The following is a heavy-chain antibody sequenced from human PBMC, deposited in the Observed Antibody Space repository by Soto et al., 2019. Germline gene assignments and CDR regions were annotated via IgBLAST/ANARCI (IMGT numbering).Heavy chain of an antibody. D-gene: IGHD3-3*01. CDR2: INWNGGST. J-gene: IGHJ4*02. Sequence: PGGSLRLSCAASGFTFSSYGMHWVRQAPGKGLEWVSGINWNGGSTGYADSVKGRFTISRDNAKNSLYLQMNSLRAEDTALYYCARDHPYDFWSSFDYWGQGTLVTVS. CDR3: ARDHPYDFWSSFDY. V-gene: IGHV3-20*04. CDR1: GFTFSSYG.